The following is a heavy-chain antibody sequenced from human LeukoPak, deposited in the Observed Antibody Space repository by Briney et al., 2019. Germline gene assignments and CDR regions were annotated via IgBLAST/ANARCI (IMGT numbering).Heavy chain of an antibody. D-gene: IGHD6-19*01. CDR2: ISYDGSNK. V-gene: IGHV3-30*04. CDR1: GFTFSSYA. CDR3: ARDGDSDSSGWYYFDY. Sequence: GRSLRLSCAASGFTFSSYAMHWVRQAPGKGQEWVAVISYDGSNKYYADSVKGRFTISRDNSKNTLYLQMNSLRAEDTAVYYCARDGDSDSSGWYYFDYWGQGTLVTVSS. J-gene: IGHJ4*02.